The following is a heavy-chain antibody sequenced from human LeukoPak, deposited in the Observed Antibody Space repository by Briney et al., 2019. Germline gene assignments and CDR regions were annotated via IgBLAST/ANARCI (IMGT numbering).Heavy chain of an antibody. D-gene: IGHD3-9*01. CDR1: GGSISSYY. Sequence: PSETLSLTCTVSGGSISSYYWSWIRQPPGKGLEWIGYIYYSGSTNYNPSLKSRVTISVDTSKNQFSLKLSSVTAADTAVYYCARVSKLVLRYFGRAYYFDYWGQGTLVTVSS. CDR2: IYYSGST. V-gene: IGHV4-59*01. CDR3: ARVSKLVLRYFGRAYYFDY. J-gene: IGHJ4*02.